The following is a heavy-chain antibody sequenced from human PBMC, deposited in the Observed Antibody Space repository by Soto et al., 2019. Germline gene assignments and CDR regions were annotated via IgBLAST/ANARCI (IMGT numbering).Heavy chain of an antibody. V-gene: IGHV1-69*12. Sequence: QVQLVQSGAEMKEPGSSVKVSCKTSGGTFSSSAISWLRQAPGQGIEWMGGIIPLFRTPDYAQKFQGRVTIAADESTSTAYMELSSLRSEDTAVYYCARDNDRLQLGGNYYYILDVWGQGNTITVSS. CDR2: IIPLFRTP. J-gene: IGHJ6*02. CDR1: GGTFSSSA. CDR3: ARDNDRLQLGGNYYYILDV. D-gene: IGHD4-4*01.